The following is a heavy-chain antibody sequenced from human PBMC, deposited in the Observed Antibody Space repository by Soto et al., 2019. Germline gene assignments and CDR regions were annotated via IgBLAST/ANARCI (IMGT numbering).Heavy chain of an antibody. CDR1: GYTFTGHY. CDR3: ARVHGIPYGMDV. V-gene: IGHV1-2*02. Sequence: QVQLVQSGAEVKKPGASVKVSCKASGYTFTGHYIHWVRQAPGQGLEWMGWINPIRGDTSYAQKFQGRVTMTRDPPMTQAYMDLSRLMSGDTAVYLCARVHGIPYGMDVWGQGTTVLVSS. CDR2: INPIRGDT. J-gene: IGHJ6*02.